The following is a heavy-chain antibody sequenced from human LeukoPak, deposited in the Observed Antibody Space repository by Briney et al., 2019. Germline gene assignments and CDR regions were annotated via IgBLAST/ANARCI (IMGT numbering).Heavy chain of an antibody. Sequence: ASVKVSCKASGYTFLSYGINWVRQATGQGLEWMGWMNPNSGNTGYAQKFQGRVTITRNTSISTAYMELSSLRSEDTAVYYCARGIPHYDYMDVWGKGTTVTVSS. CDR2: MNPNSGNT. D-gene: IGHD2-2*02. V-gene: IGHV1-8*01. J-gene: IGHJ6*03. CDR3: ARGIPHYDYMDV. CDR1: GYTFLSYG.